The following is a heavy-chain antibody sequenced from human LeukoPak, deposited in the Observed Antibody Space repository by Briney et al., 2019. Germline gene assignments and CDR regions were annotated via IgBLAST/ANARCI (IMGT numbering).Heavy chain of an antibody. Sequence: ASVKVSCKASGYTFTGYYMHWVRQAPGQGLEWMGWINPNSGGTNYAQKFQGRVTMTRDTSISTAYMELSRLRSDDTAVYYCAAEMSYYDSSGLDWFDPWGQGTLVTVSS. V-gene: IGHV1-2*02. CDR3: AAEMSYYDSSGLDWFDP. D-gene: IGHD3-22*01. CDR1: GYTFTGYY. CDR2: INPNSGGT. J-gene: IGHJ5*02.